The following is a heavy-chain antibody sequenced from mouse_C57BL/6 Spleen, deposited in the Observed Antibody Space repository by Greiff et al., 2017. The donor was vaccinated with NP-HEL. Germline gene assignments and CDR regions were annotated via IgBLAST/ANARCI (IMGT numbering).Heavy chain of an antibody. Sequence: QVHVKQSGAELVKPGASVKLSCKASGYTFTSYWMHWVKQRPGRGLEWIGRIDPNCGGTKYNEKFKSKATLTVDKPSSTAYMQLSSLTSEDSAVYYCAKRGTTVVPYYYAMDYWGQGTSVTVSS. D-gene: IGHD1-1*01. CDR3: AKRGTTVVPYYYAMDY. V-gene: IGHV1-72*01. J-gene: IGHJ4*01. CDR1: GYTFTSYW. CDR2: IDPNCGGT.